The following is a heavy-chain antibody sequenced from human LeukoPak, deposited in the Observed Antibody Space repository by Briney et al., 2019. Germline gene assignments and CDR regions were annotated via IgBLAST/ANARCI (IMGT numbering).Heavy chain of an antibody. D-gene: IGHD6-13*01. V-gene: IGHV4-31*03. CDR2: IYYSGST. CDR3: ARENSSWHHFDY. J-gene: IGHJ4*02. Sequence: SETLSLTCTVSGGSISSGGYYWSWIRQHPGKGLEWIGYIYYSGSTYYNPSLKSRVTISVDTSKNQFSLKLSSVTAADTAVYYCARENSSWHHFDYWGQGTLVTVSS. CDR1: GGSISSGGYY.